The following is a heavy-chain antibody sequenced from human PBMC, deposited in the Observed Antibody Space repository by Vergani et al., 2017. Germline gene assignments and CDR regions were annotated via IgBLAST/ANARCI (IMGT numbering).Heavy chain of an antibody. CDR1: GYTFTSYD. Sequence: QVQLVQSGAEVKKPGASVKVSCKASGYTFTSYDINWVRQATGQGLEWMGWMNPNSGNTGYAQKFQGRVTMTRNTSISTAYMEMSSLRSEDTAVYYCATNSGIWSGDTYYCYYYMDVWGKGTTVTVSS. V-gene: IGHV1-8*01. CDR2: MNPNSGNT. CDR3: ATNSGIWSGDTYYCYYYMDV. J-gene: IGHJ6*03. D-gene: IGHD3-3*01.